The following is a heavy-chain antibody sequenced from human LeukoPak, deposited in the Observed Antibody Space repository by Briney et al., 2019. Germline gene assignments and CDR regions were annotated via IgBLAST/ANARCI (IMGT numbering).Heavy chain of an antibody. J-gene: IGHJ5*02. CDR1: GCSTSRGGYY. CDR3: ARADYYGSGWDWFDP. CDR2: IYYSGCT. V-gene: IGHV4-31*03. Sequence: SQTLSLTRTFSGCSTSRGGYYERWMREHPGKAVEGIGYIYYSGCTYYNPSLESRVTISVDTSKNQFSLKLSSVTAADTAVYYCARADYYGSGWDWFDPWGQGTLVTVSS. D-gene: IGHD3-10*01.